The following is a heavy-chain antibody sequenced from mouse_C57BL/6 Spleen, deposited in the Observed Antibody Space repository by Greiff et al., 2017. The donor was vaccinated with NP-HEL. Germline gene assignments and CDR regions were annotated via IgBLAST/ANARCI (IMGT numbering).Heavy chain of an antibody. CDR3: ARLGPPFDY. D-gene: IGHD4-1*01. J-gene: IGHJ2*01. CDR1: GFTFSSYG. V-gene: IGHV5-6*01. CDR2: ISSGGSYT. Sequence: EVKLVESGGDLVKPGGSLKLSCAASGFTFSSYGMSWVRQTPDKRLEWVATISSGGSYTYYPDSVKGRFTISRDNAKNTLYLQMSSLKSEDTAMYYCARLGPPFDYWGQGTTLTVSS.